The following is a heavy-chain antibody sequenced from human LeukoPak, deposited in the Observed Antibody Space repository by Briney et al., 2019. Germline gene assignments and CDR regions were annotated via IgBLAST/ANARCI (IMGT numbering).Heavy chain of an antibody. J-gene: IGHJ4*02. CDR2: IRSKAYGGTT. V-gene: IGHV3-49*03. Sequence: PGGSLRLSCTASGLTFGDYAMSWFRQAPGKGLEWVGFIRSKAYGGTTEYAASVKGRFTISRDDSKSTAYLQMNSLKTEDTAVYYCTRAGAIYYDSSGYPDYWGQGTLVAVSS. CDR1: GLTFGDYA. CDR3: TRAGAIYYDSSGYPDY. D-gene: IGHD3-22*01.